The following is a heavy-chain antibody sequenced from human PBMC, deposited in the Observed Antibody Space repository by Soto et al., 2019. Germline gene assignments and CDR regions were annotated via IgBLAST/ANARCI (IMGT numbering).Heavy chain of an antibody. D-gene: IGHD6-19*01. Sequence: ASVKVSCKVSGYTLTELSMHWVRQAPGKGLEWMGGFDPEDGETIYAQKFQGRVTMTEDTSTDTAYMELSSLRSEDTAVYYCATDAYSSGWYPDDAFDIWGQGTMVTVSS. CDR3: ATDAYSSGWYPDDAFDI. J-gene: IGHJ3*02. V-gene: IGHV1-24*01. CDR2: FDPEDGET. CDR1: GYTLTELS.